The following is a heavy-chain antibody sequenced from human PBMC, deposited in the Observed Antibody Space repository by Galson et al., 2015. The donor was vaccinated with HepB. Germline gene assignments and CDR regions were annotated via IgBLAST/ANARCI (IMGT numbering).Heavy chain of an antibody. CDR3: ARTFYFDY. J-gene: IGHJ4*02. CDR1: GFTFSSYA. V-gene: IGHV3-30*04. CDR2: LSSHGDNE. D-gene: IGHD3-16*01. Sequence: SLRLSCVASGFTFSSYAMNWVRQAPGKGLEWVAVLSSHGDNEYYADSVKGRFTISRDNSENTVYLQMHSLRVEDTAVYYCARTFYFDYWGQGTLATVSS.